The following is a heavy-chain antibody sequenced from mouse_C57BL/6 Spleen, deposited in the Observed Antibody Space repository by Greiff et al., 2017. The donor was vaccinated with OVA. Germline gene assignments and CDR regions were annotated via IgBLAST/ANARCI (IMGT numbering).Heavy chain of an antibody. CDR3: ARDWDGYFDV. D-gene: IGHD4-1*01. CDR2: INPGSGGT. V-gene: IGHV1-54*01. J-gene: IGHJ1*03. Sequence: QVQLKQSGAELVRPGTSVKVSCKASGYAFTNYLIEWVKQRPGQGLEWIGVINPGSGGTNYNEKFKGKATLTADKSSSTAYMQLSSLTSEDSAVYFCARDWDGYFDVWGTGTTVTVSS. CDR1: GYAFTNYL.